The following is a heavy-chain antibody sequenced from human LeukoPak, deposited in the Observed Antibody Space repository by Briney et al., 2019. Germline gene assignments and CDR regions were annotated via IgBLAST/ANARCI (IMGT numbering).Heavy chain of an antibody. J-gene: IGHJ5*02. V-gene: IGHV1-69*13. CDR2: IIPIFGTA. D-gene: IGHD2-2*01. CDR3: ARDLDCSSTSCYNWFDP. CDR1: GGTFSSYA. Sequence: GASVKVSCKASGGTFSSYAISWVRQAPGQGLEWMGGIIPIFGTANYAQKFQGRVTITADESTSTAYMELSSLRSEDTAVYYCARDLDCSSTSCYNWFDPWGQGTLVTVSS.